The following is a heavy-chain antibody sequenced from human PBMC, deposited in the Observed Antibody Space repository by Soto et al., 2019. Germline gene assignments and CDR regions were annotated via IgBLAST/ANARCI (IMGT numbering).Heavy chain of an antibody. CDR2: IYYSGST. CDR3: ARDTHYYDSSGYYPSWFDP. J-gene: IGHJ5*02. CDR1: GGSISSGGYY. V-gene: IGHV4-31*03. D-gene: IGHD3-22*01. Sequence: SETLFLTCTVSGGSISSGGYYWSWIRQHPGKGLEWIGYIYYSGSTYYNPSLKSRVTISVDTSKNQFSLKLSSVTAADTAVYYCARDTHYYDSSGYYPSWFDPWGQGTLVTVSS.